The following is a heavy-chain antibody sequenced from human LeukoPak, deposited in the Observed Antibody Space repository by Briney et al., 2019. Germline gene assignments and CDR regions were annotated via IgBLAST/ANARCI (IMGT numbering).Heavy chain of an antibody. CDR1: GYTFTGYY. V-gene: IGHV1-2*04. J-gene: IGHJ4*02. Sequence: ASVKVSCKSSGYTFTGYYMHWVRQAPGQGLEWMGWINPNSGGTNYAQKFQGWVTMTRDTSISTAYMELSRLRSDDTAVYYCAREGVGVNDYGIDYWGQGTLVTVSS. CDR3: AREGVGVNDYGIDY. D-gene: IGHD4-17*01. CDR2: INPNSGGT.